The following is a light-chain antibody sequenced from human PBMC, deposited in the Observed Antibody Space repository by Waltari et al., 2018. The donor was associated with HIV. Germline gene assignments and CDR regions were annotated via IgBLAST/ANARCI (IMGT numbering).Light chain of an antibody. Sequence: QSALTQPPSASGSPGQSVSISCTGISSDVGGSKYVSWYQHHPGKAPKLVIYEDNRRPAGVPDRFSGSKSGNTASLTVAGLQADDEADYYCSSYAGTNRVFGGGTKLTVL. CDR1: SSDVGGSKY. CDR3: SSYAGTNRV. J-gene: IGLJ2*01. V-gene: IGLV2-8*01. CDR2: EDN.